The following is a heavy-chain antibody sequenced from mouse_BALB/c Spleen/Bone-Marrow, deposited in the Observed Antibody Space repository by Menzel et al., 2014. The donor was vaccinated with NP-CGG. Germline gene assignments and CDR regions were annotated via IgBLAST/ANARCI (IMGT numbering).Heavy chain of an antibody. J-gene: IGHJ2*01. V-gene: IGHV5-17*02. CDR1: GFTFSSFG. D-gene: IGHD4-1*01. CDR2: ISSGSRTI. CDR3: TRGGNWEDFDY. Sequence: EVQGVESGGGLVQPGGSRKLSCAASGFTFSSFGMHWVRQAPEKGLEWVAHISSGSRTIYYADTVKGRFTISRDNPKNTLFLQMTGLRSEDTAMYYCTRGGNWEDFDYWGQGTTLTVSS.